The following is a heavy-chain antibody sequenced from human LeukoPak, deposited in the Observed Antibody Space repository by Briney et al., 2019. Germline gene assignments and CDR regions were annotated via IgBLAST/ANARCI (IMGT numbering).Heavy chain of an antibody. J-gene: IGHJ4*02. CDR3: ARGGSGSYVNIDY. Sequence: SETLSLTCTVSGGSISSYYWSWIRQPPGKGLEWIGYIYYSGSTNYNPSLKSRVTISVDTSKNQFSLKLSSVTAADTAVYYCARGGSGSYVNIDYWGQGTLVTVSS. V-gene: IGHV4-59*01. CDR2: IYYSGST. D-gene: IGHD1-26*01. CDR1: GGSISSYY.